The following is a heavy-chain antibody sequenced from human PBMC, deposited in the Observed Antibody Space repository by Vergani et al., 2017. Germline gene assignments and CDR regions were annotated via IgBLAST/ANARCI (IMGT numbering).Heavy chain of an antibody. J-gene: IGHJ4*02. D-gene: IGHD6-6*01. Sequence: QVQLVQSGAEVKKPGSSVKVSCKASGGTFSSYTISWVRQAPGQGLEWMGRIIPILGIANYAQKFQGRVTITADKSTSTAYMELSSLGSEDTALYYCAVTGAARPDDYWGQGTLVTVSS. CDR3: AVTGAARPDDY. V-gene: IGHV1-69*02. CDR2: IIPILGIA. CDR1: GGTFSSYT.